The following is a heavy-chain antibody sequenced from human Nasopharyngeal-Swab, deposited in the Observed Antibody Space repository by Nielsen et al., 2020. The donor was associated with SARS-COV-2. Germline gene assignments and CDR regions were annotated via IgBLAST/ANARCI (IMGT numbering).Heavy chain of an antibody. V-gene: IGHV3-21*01. CDR2: ISSSSSYI. CDR3: ARDRWGWLPIGDAFDI. J-gene: IGHJ3*02. CDR1: GFTLSSFS. D-gene: IGHD2-21*01. Sequence: GGSLRLSCAASGFTLSSFSMTWVRKAQGKGLGWVSSISSSSSYIYYADSVKGRFTISRDNAKHSLYLQMNSLRAEDTAVYYCARDRWGWLPIGDAFDIWGQGTMVTVSS.